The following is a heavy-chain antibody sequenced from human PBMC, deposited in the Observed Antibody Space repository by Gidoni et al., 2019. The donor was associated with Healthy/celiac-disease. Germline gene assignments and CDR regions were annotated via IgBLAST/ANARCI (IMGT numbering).Heavy chain of an antibody. V-gene: IGHV3-30*02. CDR1: GFTFSSFA. J-gene: IGHJ4*02. CDR3: AKCTPVSAIVVVPAAMDY. D-gene: IGHD2-2*01. CDR2: IRYDGSNK. Sequence: QVQLVASGGGVVQPGGSLRLSCAASGFTFSSFAMHWVRQAPGKGLEWVAFIRYDGSNKYYADSVKGRFTISRDNSKNTLYLQMNSLRAEDTAVYYCAKCTPVSAIVVVPAAMDYWGQGTLVTVSS.